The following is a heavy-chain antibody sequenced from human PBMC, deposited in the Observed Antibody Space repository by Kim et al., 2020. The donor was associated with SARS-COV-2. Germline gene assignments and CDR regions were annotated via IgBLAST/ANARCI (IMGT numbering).Heavy chain of an antibody. CDR1: GGSISSYY. J-gene: IGHJ4*02. D-gene: IGHD6-19*01. V-gene: IGHV4-59*13. CDR2: IYYSGST. CDR3: ARGSSSGTVYFDY. Sequence: SETLSLTCTVSGGSISSYYWSWIRQPPGKGLEWIGYIYYSGSTNYNPSLKSRVTISVDTSKNQFSLKLSSVTAADTAVYYCARGSSSGTVYFDYWGQGTLVTVSS.